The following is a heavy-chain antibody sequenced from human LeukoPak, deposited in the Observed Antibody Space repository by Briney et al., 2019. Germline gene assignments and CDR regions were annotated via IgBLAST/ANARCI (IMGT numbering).Heavy chain of an antibody. D-gene: IGHD6-13*01. Sequence: ASVKVSCKASGYTFTGYYMHWVRQAPGQRLEWMGWINAGNGNTKYSQKFQGRVTITRDTSASTAYMELSSLRSEDTAVYYCARDGAAADTYYYYGMDVWGQGTTVTVSS. V-gene: IGHV1-3*01. CDR2: INAGNGNT. CDR3: ARDGAAADTYYYYGMDV. CDR1: GYTFTGYY. J-gene: IGHJ6*02.